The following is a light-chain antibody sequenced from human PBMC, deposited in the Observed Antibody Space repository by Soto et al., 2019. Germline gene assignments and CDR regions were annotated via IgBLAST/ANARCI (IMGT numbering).Light chain of an antibody. CDR2: KAS. J-gene: IGKJ1*01. CDR1: QSISSW. CDR3: QQYHSYPWT. V-gene: IGKV1-5*03. Sequence: DIQMTQSPSILSAFVGDRVTITCRASQSISSWLAWFQQMPGKAPNLLIYKASNLQSGVPSRFSGSGSGTDFTLTITSLQPDDFATYYCQQYHSYPWTFGQGTRVDVK.